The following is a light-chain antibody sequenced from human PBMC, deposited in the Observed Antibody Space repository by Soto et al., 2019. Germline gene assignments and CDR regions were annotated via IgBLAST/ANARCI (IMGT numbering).Light chain of an antibody. J-gene: IGKJ2*01. V-gene: IGKV3-11*01. CDR2: DTS. CDR3: QQRSTWPPGYT. CDR1: QSLSTY. Sequence: DNVLTQSPGTLSLSPGERATLSCRASQSLSTYVAWYQQKPGQAPRLLIYDTSKRATGVPTRFSGSGSGSDFTLTITSLAPEDFALYFCQQRSTWPPGYTFGQGTKLEIK.